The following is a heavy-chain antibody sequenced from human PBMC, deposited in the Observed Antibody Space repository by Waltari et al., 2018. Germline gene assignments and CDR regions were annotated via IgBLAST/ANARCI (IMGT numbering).Heavy chain of an antibody. Sequence: EVQLVESGGGLVQPGGSLRLSCAASGFTFSVYEMNWVRQAPGKVLECVSYIMGSCSIIDYSDSVKGRFTISRDNAKNSLYLQMNNLRAEDTAVYYCARDPHQIAVAHWFDPWGQGTLVTVSS. CDR1: GFTFSVYE. CDR2: IMGSCSII. CDR3: ARDPHQIAVAHWFDP. V-gene: IGHV3-48*03. J-gene: IGHJ5*02. D-gene: IGHD2-2*01.